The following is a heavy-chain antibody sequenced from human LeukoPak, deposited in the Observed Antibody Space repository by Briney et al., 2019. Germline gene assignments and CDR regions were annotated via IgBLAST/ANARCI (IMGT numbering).Heavy chain of an antibody. CDR2: IQYDGNVK. D-gene: IGHD6-13*01. CDR3: AKPTAAAGVGAEYFQH. V-gene: IGHV3-30*02. CDR1: GFTFSSSG. Sequence: GGSLRLSCAASGFTFSSSGMHWVRQAPGRGLEWVAFIQYDGNVKYYIESVKGRFTISRDNSKNTLYLQMNSLRAEDTAVYYCAKPTAAAGVGAEYFQHWGQGTLVTVSS. J-gene: IGHJ1*01.